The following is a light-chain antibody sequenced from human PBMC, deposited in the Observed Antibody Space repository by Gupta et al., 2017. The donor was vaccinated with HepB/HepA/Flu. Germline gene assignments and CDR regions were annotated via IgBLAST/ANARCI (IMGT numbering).Light chain of an antibody. CDR2: QDS. J-gene: IGLJ2*01. CDR1: KLGAKY. Sequence: SYELTQPPSVSVSPGQTASIQCSGDKLGAKYACWYQQKPGQSLVLGIYQDSKRPSGIPERFSGSNSGNKDHLTISGTQAMDEADYYCQAWDSSKGVFGGGTKLTVL. V-gene: IGLV3-1*01. CDR3: QAWDSSKGV.